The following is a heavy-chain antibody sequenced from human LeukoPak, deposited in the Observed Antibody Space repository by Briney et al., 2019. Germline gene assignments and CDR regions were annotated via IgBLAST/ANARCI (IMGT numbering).Heavy chain of an antibody. D-gene: IGHD3-10*01. CDR3: ARADQLRWFGDPRRPYYYGMDV. V-gene: IGHV5-51*01. CDR2: IYPGDSDT. Sequence: ESLKISCKASGYSFPDYWIGWVRQPPGKGLEWMGIIYPGDSDTRYSPSFQGQVTISADKSISTAYPRWSSLKASDIAMYYCARADQLRWFGDPRRPYYYGMDVWGQGTTVTVSS. J-gene: IGHJ6*02. CDR1: GYSFPDYW.